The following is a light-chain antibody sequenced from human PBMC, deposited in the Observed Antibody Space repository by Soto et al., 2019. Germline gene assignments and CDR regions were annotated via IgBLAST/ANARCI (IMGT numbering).Light chain of an antibody. CDR2: EVS. V-gene: IGLV2-8*01. CDR3: ASHAGSNNYV. CDR1: ISDVGGYNY. J-gene: IGLJ1*01. Sequence: QSALTHPPSAAGSPGQSVTSSCTGTISDVGGYNYVSWYQPHPGKAPKLIIAEVSKRPSGVPDRLSGSKSGNTASLTVSGLQAEEEADYYCASHAGSNNYVFCTGTKLTV.